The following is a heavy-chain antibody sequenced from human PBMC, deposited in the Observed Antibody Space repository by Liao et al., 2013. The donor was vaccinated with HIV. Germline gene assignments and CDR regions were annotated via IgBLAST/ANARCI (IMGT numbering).Heavy chain of an antibody. CDR1: GGSISSGGYY. CDR2: IYTTGGT. V-gene: IGHV4-61*02. CDR3: ASERAAAVAEYVQH. Sequence: QVQLQQWGPGLVKPSQTLSLTCTVSGGSISSGGYYWSWIRQPAGKGLEWIGRIYTTGGTNYNPSLKSRITISVDTPKNQFSLKLNSVTAADTAVYYCASERAAAVAEYVQHWGQGTLVTVSS. J-gene: IGHJ1*01. D-gene: IGHD6-13*01.